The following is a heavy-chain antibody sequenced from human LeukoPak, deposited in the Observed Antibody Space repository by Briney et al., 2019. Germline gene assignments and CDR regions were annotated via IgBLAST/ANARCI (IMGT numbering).Heavy chain of an antibody. Sequence: GSLRLSCAASGFTFSSYAMSWVRQAPGKGLEWVSTIRGSGASTYYADSVKGRFTISRDNSKNTLYLQMNSLRAEDTAVYHCAKASGSYVIRDYFGYWGQGTLVTVSS. CDR1: GFTFSSYA. J-gene: IGHJ4*02. V-gene: IGHV3-23*01. CDR2: IRGSGAST. CDR3: AKASGSYVIRDYFGY. D-gene: IGHD1-26*01.